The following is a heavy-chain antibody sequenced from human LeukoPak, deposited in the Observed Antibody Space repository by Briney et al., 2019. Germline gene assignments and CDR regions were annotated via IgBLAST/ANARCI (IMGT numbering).Heavy chain of an antibody. D-gene: IGHD2-15*01. V-gene: IGHV4-4*02. CDR3: AKMIPATPDYFDY. CDR1: GDSVSSSDW. CDR2: IHHSGDT. J-gene: IGHJ4*02. Sequence: PSETLSLTCGVSGDSVSSSDWWTWVRQFPGKGLEWIGEIHHSGDTNYNPSLKSRVIISVDKSRNQFSLNLTSVTDADTAIYYCAKMIPATPDYFDYWGQGILVIVSS.